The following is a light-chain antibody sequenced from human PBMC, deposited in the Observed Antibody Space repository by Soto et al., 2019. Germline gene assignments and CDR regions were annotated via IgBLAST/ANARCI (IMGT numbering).Light chain of an antibody. CDR3: QSYDSSLRNV. CDR1: SSNIGNNF. CDR2: DNN. V-gene: IGLV1-51*01. J-gene: IGLJ1*01. Sequence: QSVLTQPPSVSAAPGQKVTISCSGSSSNIGNNFVSWYQQVPGTAPKLLIYDNNKRPSGIPDRFSGSKSGTSATLGITGLQTGDEADYYCQSYDSSLRNVFGTGTKVTVL.